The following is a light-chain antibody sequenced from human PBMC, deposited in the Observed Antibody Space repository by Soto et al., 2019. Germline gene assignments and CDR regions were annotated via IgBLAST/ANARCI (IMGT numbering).Light chain of an antibody. CDR2: GVS. Sequence: ETVMTQSPATLSVSPGERAPLSCRASESVSTNLACDHQHPGQAPRLLIYGVSTGATGIPARFSGRGSGTEFTLTISSLQSEDFAVYYCQQYNNWPITFGQGTRLEI. J-gene: IGKJ5*01. V-gene: IGKV3-15*01. CDR3: QQYNNWPIT. CDR1: ESVSTN.